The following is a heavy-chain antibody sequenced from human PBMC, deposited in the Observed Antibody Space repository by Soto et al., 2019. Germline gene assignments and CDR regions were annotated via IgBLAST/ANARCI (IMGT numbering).Heavy chain of an antibody. CDR3: AREYAFSSDY. CDR2: IHDSGIT. V-gene: IGHV4-59*01. J-gene: IGHJ4*02. Sequence: SETLSLTCSVSGGSMRSYYWSWIRQPPGKGLEWIGYIHDSGITDYNPSLKSRATISIDTFRNQISLNLHSVTAADTAVYYCAREYAFSSDYWGQGTVVTLSS. CDR1: GGSMRSYY. D-gene: IGHD2-2*01.